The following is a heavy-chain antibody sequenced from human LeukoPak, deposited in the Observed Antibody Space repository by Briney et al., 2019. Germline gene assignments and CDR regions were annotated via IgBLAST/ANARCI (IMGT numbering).Heavy chain of an antibody. CDR2: SSTSGSAT. CDR3: VREGLTGYFDA. D-gene: IGHD6-25*01. Sequence: PGGSLRLSCAASGFTLRDNFMSWIRQAPGQGLEWVAYSSTSGSATFYGDSVKGRFTISRDNAKNSVFLEMNSLRADDTAVYYCVREGLTGYFDAWGQGTLVTVSS. J-gene: IGHJ5*02. CDR1: GFTLRDNF. V-gene: IGHV3-11*01.